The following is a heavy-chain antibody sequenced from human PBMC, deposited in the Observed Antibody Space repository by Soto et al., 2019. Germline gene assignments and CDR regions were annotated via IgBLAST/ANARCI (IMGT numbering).Heavy chain of an antibody. V-gene: IGHV3-7*02. CDR2: IKQDGSEK. J-gene: IGHJ4*02. CDR3: ARGIRTSLCNGERVGATSELFDY. Sequence: PGGSLRLSCAASGFTFSSYWMSWVRQAPGKGLEWVANIKQDGSEKYYVDSVKGRFTISRDNAKNSLYLQMNSLRAEDTAVYYCARGIRTSLCNGERVGATSELFDYWGQGTLVTVSS. CDR1: GFTFSSYW. D-gene: IGHD1-26*01.